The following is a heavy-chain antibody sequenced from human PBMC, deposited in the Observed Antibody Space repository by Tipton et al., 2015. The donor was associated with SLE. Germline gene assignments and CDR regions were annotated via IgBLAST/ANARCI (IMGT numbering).Heavy chain of an antibody. J-gene: IGHJ6*03. CDR1: GGSISSYY. CDR2: IYSRGST. Sequence: TLSLTCTVSGGSISSYYWSWIRQPPGKGLEWIGRIYSRGSTNSNLSLKSRVTISADTSKNQFSLMLSSVTAADTAVYYCAREGAEKVRTSYYYYMDVWGKGTTVTISS. CDR3: AREGAEKVRTSYYYYMDV. V-gene: IGHV4-4*08. D-gene: IGHD3-10*01.